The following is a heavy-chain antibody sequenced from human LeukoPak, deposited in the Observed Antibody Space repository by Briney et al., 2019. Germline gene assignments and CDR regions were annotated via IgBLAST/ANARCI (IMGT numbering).Heavy chain of an antibody. V-gene: IGHV3-23*01. J-gene: IGHJ4*02. D-gene: IGHD3-22*01. CDR3: ATDYYDSSGSYTVDY. Sequence: GGSLRLSCAASGFSVTNYGMSWVRQAPGKGLDWVSGISESGDYTHYVDSVKGRFTISRDNSKNTLYLQMNSLRAEDTAVYYCATDYYDSSGSYTVDYWGQGTLVTVSS. CDR2: ISESGDYT. CDR1: GFSVTNYG.